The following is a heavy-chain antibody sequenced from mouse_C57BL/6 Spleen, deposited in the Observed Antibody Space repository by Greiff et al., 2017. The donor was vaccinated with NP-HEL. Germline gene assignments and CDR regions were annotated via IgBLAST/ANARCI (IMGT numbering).Heavy chain of an antibody. CDR2: IDPEDGDT. CDR1: GFNIKDYY. J-gene: IGHJ1*03. CDR3: TLYYGSSFDWYFDV. V-gene: IGHV14-1*01. Sequence: EVQLQQSGAELVRPGASVKLSCTASGFNIKDYYMHWVKQRPEQGLEWIGRIDPEDGDTEYAPKFQGKATMTADTSSNTAYLQLSSLTSEDTAVYYCTLYYGSSFDWYFDVWGTGTTVTVSS. D-gene: IGHD1-1*01.